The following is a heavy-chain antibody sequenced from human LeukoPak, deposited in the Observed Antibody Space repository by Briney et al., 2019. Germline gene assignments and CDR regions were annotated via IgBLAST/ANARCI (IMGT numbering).Heavy chain of an antibody. V-gene: IGHV4-39*01. CDR2: FYDRGST. Sequence: PSETLSLTCTVSGGSISTTNYYWGWIRQPPGKGLECIGTFYDRGSTYYNPSLKSRVTISVDTSKNQFSLKLSSVTAADTAVYYCARNSCPSGSCYENRGYFDYWGQGTLVTVSS. D-gene: IGHD2-15*01. CDR3: ARNSCPSGSCYENRGYFDY. CDR1: GGSISTTNYY. J-gene: IGHJ4*02.